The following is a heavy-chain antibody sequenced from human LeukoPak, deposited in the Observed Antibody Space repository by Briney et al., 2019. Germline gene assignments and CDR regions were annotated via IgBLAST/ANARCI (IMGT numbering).Heavy chain of an antibody. CDR1: GGSISSYY. D-gene: IGHD2-21*02. V-gene: IGHV4-59*08. J-gene: IGHJ6*03. Sequence: SETLSLTCTVSGGSISSYYWSWIRQPPGKGLEWIGYIYYSGSTNYNPSLKSRLTISVDTFKNQFSLKLRSVTAADTAVYYCARIKCGGDCRGYYYYHMDVWGKGTTVTISS. CDR2: IYYSGST. CDR3: ARIKCGGDCRGYYYYHMDV.